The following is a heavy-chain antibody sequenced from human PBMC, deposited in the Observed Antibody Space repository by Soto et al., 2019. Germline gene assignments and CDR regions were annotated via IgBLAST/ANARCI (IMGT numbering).Heavy chain of an antibody. CDR1: GFTFSSYG. J-gene: IGHJ4*02. CDR3: ARESGVLRYFDWLFRDFDY. Sequence: PGGSLRLSCAASGFTFSSYGMHWVRQAPGKGLEWVAVIWHDGSNKYYADSVKGRFTISRDNSKNTLYLQMNSLRAEDTAVYYCARESGVLRYFDWLFRDFDYWGQGTLVTVSS. D-gene: IGHD3-9*01. V-gene: IGHV3-33*01. CDR2: IWHDGSNK.